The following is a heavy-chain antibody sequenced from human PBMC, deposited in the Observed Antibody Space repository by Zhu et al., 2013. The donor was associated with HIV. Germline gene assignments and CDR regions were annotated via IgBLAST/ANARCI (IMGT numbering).Heavy chain of an antibody. CDR1: GGTFSSLP. Sequence: QVQLVQSGAEVKKPGSSVKVSCKASGGTFSSLPITWVRQARGQGLEWMGGIIPIFGSANYAQKFQGRVTITADESTSTAYMELSSLRPEDTAVYYCASGVGSNSYYCDYWGQGTLVTVSS. CDR3: ASGVGSNSYYCDY. D-gene: IGHD1-26*01. J-gene: IGHJ4*02. CDR2: IIPIFGSA. V-gene: IGHV1-69*01.